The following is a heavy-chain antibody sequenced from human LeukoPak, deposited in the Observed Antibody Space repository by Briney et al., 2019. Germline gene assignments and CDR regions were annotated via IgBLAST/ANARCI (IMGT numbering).Heavy chain of an antibody. J-gene: IGHJ4*02. CDR2: TYYRSKWYN. CDR3: VRDQAGLDY. V-gene: IGHV6-1*01. CDR1: GDSVSSNSGA. Sequence: SQILSLTCAISGDSVSSNSGAWNWIRQSPSRGLEWLGRTYYRSKWYNDYAESVKSRINIKPDTSRSQFSLQLNSVTPEDTAVYYCVRDQAGLDYWGQGTLVTVSS. D-gene: IGHD6-13*01.